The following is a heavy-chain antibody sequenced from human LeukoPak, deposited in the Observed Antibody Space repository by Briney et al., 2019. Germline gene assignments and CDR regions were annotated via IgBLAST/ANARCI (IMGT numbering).Heavy chain of an antibody. D-gene: IGHD3-10*01. CDR2: IYYSGST. CDR3: ARVRGSGSYYNGQFDY. V-gene: IGHV4-39*07. Sequence: SETLSLTCTVSGGSISSSSYYWGWIRQPPGKGLEWIGSIYYSGSTYYNPSLKSRVTISVDTSKNQFSLKLSSVTAADTAVYYCARVRGSGSYYNGQFDYWGQGTLVTVSS. J-gene: IGHJ4*02. CDR1: GGSISSSSYY.